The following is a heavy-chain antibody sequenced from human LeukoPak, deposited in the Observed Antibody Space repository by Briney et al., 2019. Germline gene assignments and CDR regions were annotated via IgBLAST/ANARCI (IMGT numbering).Heavy chain of an antibody. CDR3: ARDPGIVATIGFDY. V-gene: IGHV1-2*02. J-gene: IGHJ4*02. Sequence: GASVKVSCKASGYTFTGYYMHWVRQAPGQGLEWMGWINPNSGGTNYAQKFQGRVTMTRDTSISTAYMELSRLRSDDTAVYYCARDPGIVATIGFDYWGQGTLVTVSS. D-gene: IGHD5-12*01. CDR1: GYTFTGYY. CDR2: INPNSGGT.